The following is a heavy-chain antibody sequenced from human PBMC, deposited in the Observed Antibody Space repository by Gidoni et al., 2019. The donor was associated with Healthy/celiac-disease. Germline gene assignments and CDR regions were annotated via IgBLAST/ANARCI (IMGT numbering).Heavy chain of an antibody. J-gene: IGHJ6*02. CDR1: GFTFSSYA. V-gene: IGHV3-23*01. CDR3: ARGYCSSTSCRYYYYYGMDV. Sequence: EVQLLDSGGGLVQPGGSMRLSCAASGFTFSSYAMSWVRQATGKGQEWVSAISGSGDSTYYADSVKGRFTISRDNSKNTLYLQMNSLRAEDTAVYYCARGYCSSTSCRYYYYYGMDVWGQGTTVTVSS. CDR2: ISGSGDST. D-gene: IGHD2-2*01.